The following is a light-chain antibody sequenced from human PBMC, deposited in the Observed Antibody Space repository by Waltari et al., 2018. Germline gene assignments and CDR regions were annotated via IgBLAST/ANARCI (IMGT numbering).Light chain of an antibody. V-gene: IGLV3-19*01. J-gene: IGLJ3*02. CDR1: SLRNSF. CDR2: GKD. CDR3: NSRDSSGNLAL. Sequence: SSELTQDPAVSVALGRTVRITCQGDSLRNSFVTWYQPKPGQAPLVVIYGKDKRPSGIPDRFSGSRSGNTASLTITGAQAEDEADYYCNSRDSSGNLALFGGGTTLTVL.